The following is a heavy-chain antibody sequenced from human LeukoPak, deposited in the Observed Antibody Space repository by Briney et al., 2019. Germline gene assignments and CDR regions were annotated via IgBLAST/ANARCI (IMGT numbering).Heavy chain of an antibody. J-gene: IGHJ3*02. Sequence: GGSLRLSCAASGFTFSSYGMHWVRQAPGKGLEWVAFIRYDGSNKYYADSVKGRFTISRDNSKNTLYLQMNSLRAEDTAVYYCAKDDLIVVVVAATPGDAFDIWGQGTMVTVSS. V-gene: IGHV3-30*02. CDR1: GFTFSSYG. CDR3: AKDDLIVVVVAATPGDAFDI. CDR2: IRYDGSNK. D-gene: IGHD2-15*01.